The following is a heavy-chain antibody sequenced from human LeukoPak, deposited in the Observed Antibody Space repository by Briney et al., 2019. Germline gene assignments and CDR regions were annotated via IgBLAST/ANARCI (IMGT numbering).Heavy chain of an antibody. CDR3: ARDSAATPRSRLDAFDI. V-gene: IGHV3-66*01. J-gene: IGHJ3*02. CDR1: GFTVSRNY. CDR2: IYSGGST. Sequence: GGSPRLSCAASGFTVSRNYMSWVRQAPGKGLEWVSVIYSGGSTYYADSVKGRFTISRDNSKNTLYLQMNSLRAEDTAVYYCARDSAATPRSRLDAFDIWGQGTMVTVSS. D-gene: IGHD6-13*01.